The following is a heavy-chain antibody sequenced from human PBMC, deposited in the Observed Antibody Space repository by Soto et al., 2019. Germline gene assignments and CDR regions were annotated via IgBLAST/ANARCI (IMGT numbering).Heavy chain of an antibody. CDR1: GGSISSGGYY. J-gene: IGHJ3*02. CDR2: IYYSGST. CDR3: ARVGRSCSGGSCFAFDI. D-gene: IGHD2-15*01. Sequence: SETLSLTCTVSGGSISSGGYYWSWIRQHPGKGLEWIGYIYYSGSTYYNPSLKSRVTISVDTSKNQFSLKLSSVTAADTAVYYCARVGRSCSGGSCFAFDIWGQGTMVTVSS. V-gene: IGHV4-31*03.